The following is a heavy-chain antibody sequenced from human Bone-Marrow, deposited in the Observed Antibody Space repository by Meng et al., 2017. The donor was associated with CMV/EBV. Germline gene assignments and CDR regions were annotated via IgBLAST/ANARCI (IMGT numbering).Heavy chain of an antibody. CDR1: GGSISSSSYY. CDR3: ARRLPGGWFDP. CDR2: IYYSGST. V-gene: IGHV4-39*01. D-gene: IGHD1-14*01. J-gene: IGHJ5*02. Sequence: SETLSLTCTVSGGSISSSSYYWGWIRQPPGKGLEWIGSIYYSGSTYYNPSLKSRVTISVDTSKNQFSLKLSSVTAADTAVYYCARRLPGGWFDPWGQGTLVTAPQ.